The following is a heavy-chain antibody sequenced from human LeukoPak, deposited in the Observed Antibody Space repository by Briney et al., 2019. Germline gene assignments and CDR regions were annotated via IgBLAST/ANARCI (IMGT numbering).Heavy chain of an antibody. CDR2: IKQDGGEK. V-gene: IGHV3-7*01. CDR3: AREDHSKYEH. CDR1: GFTFSSYS. Sequence: GGSLRLSCAASGFTFSSYSMSWVRQAPGKGPEWVANIKQDGGEKYHVDSVKGRFTISRDNAKNSLYLQMNSLRAEDTAVYYCAREDHSKYEHWGQGTLVTVSS. D-gene: IGHD4-11*01. J-gene: IGHJ1*01.